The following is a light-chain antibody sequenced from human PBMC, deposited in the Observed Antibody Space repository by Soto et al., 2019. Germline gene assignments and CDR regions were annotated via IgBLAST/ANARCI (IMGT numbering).Light chain of an antibody. Sequence: EIVLTQSPATLSLSPGEGATLSCRASQSIRKFLAWYQHKPGQGPRLLIYDTSIRATDVPARFSGSGSGTDFTLPISSLEPEDFAVYYCQQRSDGITFGPGTKVEVK. CDR3: QQRSDGIT. J-gene: IGKJ3*01. V-gene: IGKV3-11*01. CDR1: QSIRKF. CDR2: DTS.